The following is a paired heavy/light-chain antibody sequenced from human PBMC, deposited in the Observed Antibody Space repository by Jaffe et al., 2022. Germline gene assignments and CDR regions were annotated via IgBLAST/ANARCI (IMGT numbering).Heavy chain of an antibody. CDR3: AKGLLDCGGGRCWYFFDF. Sequence: EVQLLESGGGLEQPGGSLRLSCAASGFSFSSYGMTWVRQAPGKGLEWVSSISDSGDRTYYPDSVKGRFTISRDNSKNTLYLQMNTLRAEDTAVYYCAKGLLDCGGGRCWYFFDFWGQGTLVTVSS. J-gene: IGHJ4*02. D-gene: IGHD2-15*01. CDR2: ISDSGDRT. V-gene: IGHV3-23*01. CDR1: GFSFSSYG.
Light chain of an antibody. CDR3: QQYHSSPLT. CDR1: QSVSGSY. CDR2: GSS. Sequence: EIVLTQSPGTLSLSPGERATLSCRASQSVSGSYLAWYQQKPGQAPRLLIYGSSSRAPGIPDRFSGSGSGTDFTLTISRLEPADFAVYYCQQYHSSPLTFGGGTKVEIK. V-gene: IGKV3-20*01. J-gene: IGKJ4*01.